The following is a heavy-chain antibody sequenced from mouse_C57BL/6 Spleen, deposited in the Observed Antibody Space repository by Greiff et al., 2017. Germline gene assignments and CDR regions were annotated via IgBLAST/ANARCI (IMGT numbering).Heavy chain of an antibody. J-gene: IGHJ4*01. CDR1: GYTFTSYT. Sequence: VQLQQSGAELARPGASVKMSCKASGYTFTSYTMHWVKQRPGQGLEWIGYINPSSGYTKYNQKFKDKATLTADKSSSTAYMQLSSLTSEDSAVYYCARRGYSNPYYAMDYWGQGTSVTVSS. D-gene: IGHD2-5*01. CDR3: ARRGYSNPYYAMDY. CDR2: INPSSGYT. V-gene: IGHV1-4*01.